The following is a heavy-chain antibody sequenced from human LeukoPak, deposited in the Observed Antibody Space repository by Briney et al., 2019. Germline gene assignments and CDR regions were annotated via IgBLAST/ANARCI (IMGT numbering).Heavy chain of an antibody. CDR2: IYPGGCEA. D-gene: IGHD3-3*01. J-gene: IGHJ4*02. CDR3: AKAAEAFGVVTVRLYCFDS. V-gene: IGHV5-51*01. Sequence: GEPLKISWQATGYNFPSHLFAWVGKIPGKGLEGMGIIYPGGCEARYNPSVQGQGTISVDKTVKTAYLQWSSLRASDTARHYCAKAAEAFGVVTVRLYCFDSWGQGTLVTVSS. CDR1: GYNFPSHL.